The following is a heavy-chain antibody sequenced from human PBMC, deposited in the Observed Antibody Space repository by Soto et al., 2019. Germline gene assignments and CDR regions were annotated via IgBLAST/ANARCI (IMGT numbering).Heavy chain of an antibody. CDR1: GFTFGTYA. CDR2: ISSSGDAT. CDR3: AKNGDFWSWGMDV. Sequence: PGGSLRLSCAASGFTFGTYAMTWVRQAPGKGLEWVSIISSSGDATYYVDSVKGRFTISGDNSRNTLNLQMNSLRAEDTAVYYCAKNGDFWSWGMDVWGQGTTVTVSS. D-gene: IGHD3-3*01. J-gene: IGHJ6*02. V-gene: IGHV3-23*01.